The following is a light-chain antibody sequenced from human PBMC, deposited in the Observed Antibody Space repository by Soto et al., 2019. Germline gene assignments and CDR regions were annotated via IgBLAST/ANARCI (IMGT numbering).Light chain of an antibody. CDR1: SSDIGSFSY. Sequence: QSALTQPASVSGSHGQSITISCTGASSDIGSFSYVSWYQQHPGKAPKLLIYEVRKRPSGVSNRFSGSKSGNTASLTISGLLAEDEADYYCSSYTTSSSYVFGSGTKLTVL. CDR3: SSYTTSSSYV. J-gene: IGLJ1*01. V-gene: IGLV2-14*01. CDR2: EVR.